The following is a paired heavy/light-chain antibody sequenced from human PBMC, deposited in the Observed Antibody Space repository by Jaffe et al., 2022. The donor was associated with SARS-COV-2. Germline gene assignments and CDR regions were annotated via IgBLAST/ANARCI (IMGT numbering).Heavy chain of an antibody. CDR1: GFSFDDYG. CDR2: ISWNSNNI. Sequence: EVQLVESGGGLIQPGGSLRLACAASGFSFDDYGMYWVRQVPGKGLEWVSGISWNSNNIGYADSVKGRFTISRDNAKNSLFLQMNSLTTDDTGLYHCIKGGLSGWFTFDLWGQGTLVTVSS. J-gene: IGHJ4*02. CDR3: IKGGLSGWFTFDL. D-gene: IGHD6-19*01. V-gene: IGHV3-9*01.
Light chain of an antibody. CDR1: SNDVGRYYY. CDR2: QVT. V-gene: IGLV2-11*01. CDR3: CSYAGSYSWV. J-gene: IGLJ3*02. Sequence: QSALTQPRSVSGSPGQSVTISCTGTSNDVGRYYYVSWYRHHPGKAPQLMTYQVTERASGVPDRFSASKSGNTASLTISGLQTEDEADYYCCSYAGSYSWVFGGGTKVTVL.